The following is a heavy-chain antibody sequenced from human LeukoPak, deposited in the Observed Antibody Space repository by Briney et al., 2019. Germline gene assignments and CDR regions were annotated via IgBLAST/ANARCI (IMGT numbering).Heavy chain of an antibody. Sequence: GSLRLSCAVSGFTSSSYWMSWVRQAPGKGLEWVANMNPDGSIRYYVASVKGRFTISRDNAMNSLHLQMNSLKAEDTAVYYCARGVGGDWFPDNWGQGTLVTVSS. CDR1: GFTSSSYW. J-gene: IGHJ4*02. D-gene: IGHD3/OR15-3a*01. CDR2: MNPDGSIR. V-gene: IGHV3-7*01. CDR3: ARGVGGDWFPDN.